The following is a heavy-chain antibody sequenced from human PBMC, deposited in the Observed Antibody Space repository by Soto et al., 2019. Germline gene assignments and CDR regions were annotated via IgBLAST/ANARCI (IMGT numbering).Heavy chain of an antibody. J-gene: IGHJ5*02. CDR2: ISYDGSNK. V-gene: IGHV3-30*18. CDR3: AKDWTASREQWLTYNWFDP. D-gene: IGHD6-19*01. Sequence: PGGSLRLSCAASGFTFSSYGMHWVRQAPGKGLEWVAVISYDGSNKYYADSVKGRFTISRDNSKNTLYLQMNSLRAEDTAVYYCAKDWTASREQWLTYNWFDPWGQGTLVTVSS. CDR1: GFTFSSYG.